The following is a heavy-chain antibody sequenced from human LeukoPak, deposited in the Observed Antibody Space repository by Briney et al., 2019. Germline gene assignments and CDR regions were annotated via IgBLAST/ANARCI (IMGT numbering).Heavy chain of an antibody. J-gene: IGHJ4*02. V-gene: IGHV4-34*01. CDR1: GGSFSGYY. Sequence: SETLSLTCAVYGGSFSGYYWSWIRQPPGKGLEWIGEINHSGSTNYNPSLKSRVTISVDTSKNQFSLKLSSVTAADTAVYYCARERIRRHGYNKPTPLGYWGQGTLVTVSS. CDR3: ARERIRRHGYNKPTPLGY. D-gene: IGHD5-24*01. CDR2: INHSGST.